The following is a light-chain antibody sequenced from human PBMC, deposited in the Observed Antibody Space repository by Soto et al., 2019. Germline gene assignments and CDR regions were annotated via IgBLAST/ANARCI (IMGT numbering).Light chain of an antibody. Sequence: EIVLTQSPGTLSLSPGERATLSCRASQSVSSSYLAWYQQKPGQAPRLLIYGASSRATGIPARFSGSGSGTDFTLTISRREPADFAVYYCQQYGSSPGTFGQGTKVEIK. J-gene: IGKJ1*01. V-gene: IGKV3-20*01. CDR3: QQYGSSPGT. CDR1: QSVSSSY. CDR2: GAS.